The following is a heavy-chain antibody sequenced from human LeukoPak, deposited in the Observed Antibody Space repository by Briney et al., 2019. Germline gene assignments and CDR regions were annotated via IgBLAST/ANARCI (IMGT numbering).Heavy chain of an antibody. J-gene: IGHJ4*02. CDR2: ISAYNGNT. CDR3: ARDSITIFGVVIRRRSSDY. CDR1: GYTFTSSG. D-gene: IGHD3-3*01. Sequence: ASVKVSCKASGYTFTSSGISWVRQAPGHPLEWMGWISAYNGNTNYAQKLQGRVTMTTDTSTSTAYMELRSLRSDYTAVYYCARDSITIFGVVIRRRSSDYWGQGTLVTVSS. V-gene: IGHV1-18*01.